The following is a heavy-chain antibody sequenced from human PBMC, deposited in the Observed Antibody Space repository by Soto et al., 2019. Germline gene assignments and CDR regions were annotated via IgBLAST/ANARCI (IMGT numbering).Heavy chain of an antibody. D-gene: IGHD3-22*01. J-gene: IGHJ4*01. CDR3: ARSALYYHSNGYYNYFDY. CDR1: GGTFSTYT. CDR2: IIPILNSV. Sequence: SVKVSCKASGGTFSTYTISWVRQAPGQGLEWMGRIIPILNSVNYGQKFQGRVTITADKTTSTAYRELSSLRSEDTAVYYCARSALYYHSNGYYNYFDYWSQ. V-gene: IGHV1-69*08.